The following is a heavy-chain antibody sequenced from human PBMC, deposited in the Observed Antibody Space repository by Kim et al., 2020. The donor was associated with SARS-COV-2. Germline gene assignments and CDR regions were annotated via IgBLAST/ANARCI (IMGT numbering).Heavy chain of an antibody. V-gene: IGHV3-30-3*01. Sequence: GGSLRLSCAASGFTFSSYAMHWVRQAPGKGLEWVAVISYDGSNKYYADSVKGRFTISRDNSKNTLYLQMNSLRAKDTALYYCARDLPPPTELPAENYYYYGMDVWGQGTTVTVSS. CDR3: ARDLPPPTELPAENYYYYGMDV. CDR2: ISYDGSNK. J-gene: IGHJ6*02. CDR1: GFTFSSYA. D-gene: IGHD2-2*01.